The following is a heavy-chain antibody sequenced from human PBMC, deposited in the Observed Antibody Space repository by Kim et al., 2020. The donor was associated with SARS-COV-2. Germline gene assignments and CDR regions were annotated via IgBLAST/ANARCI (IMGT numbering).Heavy chain of an antibody. Sequence: ASVKVSCKASGYTFTSYAMHWVRQAPGQRLEWMGWINAGNGNTKYSQKFQGRVTITRDTSASTAYMELSSLRSEDTAVYYCARDDPRGWLRLSSLIDYWGQGTLVTVSS. J-gene: IGHJ4*02. CDR1: GYTFTSYA. CDR2: INAGNGNT. CDR3: ARDDPRGWLRLSSLIDY. V-gene: IGHV1-3*01. D-gene: IGHD5-12*01.